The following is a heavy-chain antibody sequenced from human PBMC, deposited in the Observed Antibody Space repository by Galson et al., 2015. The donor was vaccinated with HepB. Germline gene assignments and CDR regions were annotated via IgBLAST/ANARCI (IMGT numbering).Heavy chain of an antibody. V-gene: IGHV3-30*04. CDR2: MSYDGSNK. CDR1: GFTFSRYA. CDR3: ARVESGYNYYYYYYGMDV. Sequence: LRLSCAASGFTFSRYAMHWVRQAPGKGLEWVAVMSYDGSNKYYADSVKGRFTISRDNSKNTLYLQMNSLRAEDTAVYYCARVESGYNYYYYYYGMDVWGQGTTVTVSS. J-gene: IGHJ6*02. D-gene: IGHD5-24*01.